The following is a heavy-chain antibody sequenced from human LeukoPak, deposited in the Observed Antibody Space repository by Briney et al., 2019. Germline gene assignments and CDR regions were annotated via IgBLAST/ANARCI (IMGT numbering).Heavy chain of an antibody. CDR1: GFTFSSYA. Sequence: GRSLRLSCAASGFTFSSYAMHWVRQAPGKGLEWVAVISYDGSNKYYADSVKGRFTISRDNSKNTLYLQMNSLRAEDTAVYYCAKYYYGSGDVWGKGTTVTVSS. CDR3: AKYYYGSGDV. D-gene: IGHD3-10*01. J-gene: IGHJ6*04. V-gene: IGHV3-30*04. CDR2: ISYDGSNK.